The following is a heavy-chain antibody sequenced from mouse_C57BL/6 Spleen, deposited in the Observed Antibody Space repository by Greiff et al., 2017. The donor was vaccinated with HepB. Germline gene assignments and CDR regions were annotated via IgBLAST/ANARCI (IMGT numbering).Heavy chain of an antibody. CDR3: ARGRDYYYGSRSWFAY. Sequence: VQLQQPGAELVKPGASVKMSCKASGYTFTSYWITWVKQRPGQGLEWIGDIYPGSGSTNYNEKFKSKATLTVDTSSSTAYMQLSSLTSEDSAVYYCARGRDYYYGSRSWFAYWGQGTLVTVSA. CDR2: IYPGSGST. V-gene: IGHV1-55*01. J-gene: IGHJ3*01. D-gene: IGHD1-1*01. CDR1: GYTFTSYW.